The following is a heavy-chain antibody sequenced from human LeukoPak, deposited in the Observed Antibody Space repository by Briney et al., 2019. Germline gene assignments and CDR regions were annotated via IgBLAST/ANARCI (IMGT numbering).Heavy chain of an antibody. V-gene: IGHV4-34*01. Sequence: SETLSLTCAVYGGSFSGYYWSWIRQPPGKGLEWIGEINHSGSTNYNPSLKSRVTISVDTSKNQFSLKLSSVTAADTAVYYCARPQTCTNGVCQYYFDYWGQGTLVTVSS. J-gene: IGHJ4*02. CDR1: GGSFSGYY. D-gene: IGHD2-8*01. CDR2: INHSGST. CDR3: ARPQTCTNGVCQYYFDY.